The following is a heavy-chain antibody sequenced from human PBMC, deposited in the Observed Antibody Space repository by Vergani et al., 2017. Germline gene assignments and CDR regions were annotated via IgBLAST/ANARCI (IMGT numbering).Heavy chain of an antibody. Sequence: EVQLVESGGGLVKPGGSLRLSCAASGFTFSSYSMNWVRQAPGKGLEWVSYISSSSSTIYYADSVKGRFTISRDNAKNSLYLQMNSLRAEDTAVYYCARSLGYCSGGSCYAGGMYYYYGMDVWGQGTTVTVSS. CDR2: ISSSSSTI. CDR1: GFTFSSYS. J-gene: IGHJ6*02. V-gene: IGHV3-48*04. D-gene: IGHD2-15*01. CDR3: ARSLGYCSGGSCYAGGMYYYYGMDV.